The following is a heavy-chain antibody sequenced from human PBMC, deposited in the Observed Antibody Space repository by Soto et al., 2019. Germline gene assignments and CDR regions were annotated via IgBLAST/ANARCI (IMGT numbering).Heavy chain of an antibody. V-gene: IGHV1-69*04. D-gene: IGHD3-10*01. Sequence: SVKVSCKASGYTFTSYAMHWVRQAPGQRLEWMGRIIPILGIANYAQKFQGRVTITADKSTSTAYMELSSLRSEDTAVYYCARVRSSSLLWFGELYGYYYGMDVWGQGTTVTVSS. CDR2: IIPILGIA. CDR1: GYTFTSYA. J-gene: IGHJ6*02. CDR3: ARVRSSSLLWFGELYGYYYGMDV.